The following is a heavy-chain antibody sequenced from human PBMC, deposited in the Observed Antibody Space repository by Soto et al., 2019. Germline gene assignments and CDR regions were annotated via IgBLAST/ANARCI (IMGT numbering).Heavy chain of an antibody. V-gene: IGHV4-34*01. CDR3: ARESSQSDHSYYGVDF. Sequence: SETLSLTCAVYGGPFNSYNWNWIRQSPGKGLEWIGEINHSGSTNYNPSLKSRVTISADTSKNQFSLKLSSVTAADTAVYYCARESSQSDHSYYGVDFWGQGTTVTVSS. CDR1: GGPFNSYN. J-gene: IGHJ6*02. CDR2: INHSGST. D-gene: IGHD2-21*02.